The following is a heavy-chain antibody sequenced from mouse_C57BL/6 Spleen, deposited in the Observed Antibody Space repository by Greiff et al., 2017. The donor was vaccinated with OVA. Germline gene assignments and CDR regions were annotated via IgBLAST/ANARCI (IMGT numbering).Heavy chain of an antibody. CDR1: GYTFTDYY. J-gene: IGHJ3*01. D-gene: IGHD2-3*01. CDR3: ARADGYYDLFAY. Sequence: EVKLQESGPVLVKPGASVKMSCKASGYTFTDYYMNWVKQSHGKSIEWIGVINPYNGGTSYNQKFKGKATLTVDKSSSTAYMELNSLTSEDSAVYYCARADGYYDLFAYWGQGTLVTVSA. V-gene: IGHV1-19*01. CDR2: INPYNGGT.